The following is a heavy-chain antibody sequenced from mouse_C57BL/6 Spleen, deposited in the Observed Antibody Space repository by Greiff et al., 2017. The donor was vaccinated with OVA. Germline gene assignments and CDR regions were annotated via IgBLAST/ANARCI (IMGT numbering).Heavy chain of an antibody. D-gene: IGHD3-3*01. J-gene: IGHJ1*03. CDR2: IYPGDGDT. V-gene: IGHV1-82*01. Sequence: SGPELVKPGASVKISCKASGYAFSSSWMNWVKQRPGKGLEWIGRIYPGDGDTNYNGKFKGKATLTADKSSSTAYMQLSSLTSEDSAVYFCARRVGQGYCDVWGTGTTVTVSS. CDR3: ARRVGQGYCDV. CDR1: GYAFSSSW.